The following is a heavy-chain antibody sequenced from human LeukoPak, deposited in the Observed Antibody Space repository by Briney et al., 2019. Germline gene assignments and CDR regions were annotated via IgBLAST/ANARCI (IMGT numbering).Heavy chain of an antibody. J-gene: IGHJ4*02. V-gene: IGHV3-53*01. CDR2: IYSGGST. Sequence: GGSLRLSCAASGFTVSSNYMSYVRQAPGKGLEWVSVIYSGGSTYYADSVKGRFTISRDNSKNTLYLQMNSLRAEDTAVYYCARYYGSGSYYDYWGQGTLVTVSS. CDR1: GFTVSSNY. D-gene: IGHD3-10*01. CDR3: ARYYGSGSYYDY.